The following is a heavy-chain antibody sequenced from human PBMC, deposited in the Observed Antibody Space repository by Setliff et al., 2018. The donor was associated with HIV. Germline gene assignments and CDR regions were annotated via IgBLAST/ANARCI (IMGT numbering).Heavy chain of an antibody. V-gene: IGHV4-39*01. CDR1: GGSISSSSYY. Sequence: SETLSLTCTVSGGSISSSSYYWGWIRQPPGKGLEWIGSIYYSGSTYYNPSLKSRVTISVDTSKNQFSLKLSSVTAADTAVYYCARRQQLWLPYAFDIWGQGTMVTVSS. CDR2: IYYSGST. CDR3: ARRQQLWLPYAFDI. J-gene: IGHJ3*02. D-gene: IGHD5-18*01.